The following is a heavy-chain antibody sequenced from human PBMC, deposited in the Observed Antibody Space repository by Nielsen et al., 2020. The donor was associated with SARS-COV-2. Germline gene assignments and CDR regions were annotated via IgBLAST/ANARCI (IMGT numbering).Heavy chain of an antibody. CDR2: IHSTGST. V-gene: IGHV4-39*01. D-gene: IGHD6-19*01. CDR3: AGQSRWLANFDY. J-gene: IGHJ4*02. Sequence: SETLSLTCTASGGPMSNSNYYWGWICQPPGRGLEWIGGIHSTGSTYYNASLTRRATISVDTSKKQFSLRLSSVTAADTAVYYCAGQSRWLANFDYWGQGTLVTVSS. CDR1: GGPMSNSNYY.